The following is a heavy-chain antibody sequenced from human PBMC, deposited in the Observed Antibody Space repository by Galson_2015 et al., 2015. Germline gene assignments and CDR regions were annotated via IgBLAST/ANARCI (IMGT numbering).Heavy chain of an antibody. CDR3: ARHFDY. CDR2: IYSGGST. CDR1: GFTFRSYE. J-gene: IGHJ4*02. V-gene: IGHV3-53*01. Sequence: SLRLSCAASGFTFRSYEMNWVRQAPGQGLEWVSVIYSGGSTYYADSVKGRFTISRDNSKNTLYLQMNSLRAEDTAVYYCARHFDYWGQGTLVTVSS.